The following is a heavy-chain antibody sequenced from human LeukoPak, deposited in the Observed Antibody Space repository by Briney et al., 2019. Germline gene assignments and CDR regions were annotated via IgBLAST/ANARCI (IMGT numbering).Heavy chain of an antibody. J-gene: IGHJ4*02. Sequence: ASVKVSCKASGYTFTDYYMHWVRQAPGQGLEWMGWINPSSGATNYAQKFQGRVTMTSDTSISTAYLELSRLRSDDTAFYYCARGSKPGYTYGGGYWGQGTPVTVSS. CDR1: GYTFTDYY. CDR2: INPSSGAT. V-gene: IGHV1-2*02. CDR3: ARGSKPGYTYGGGY. D-gene: IGHD2-21*01.